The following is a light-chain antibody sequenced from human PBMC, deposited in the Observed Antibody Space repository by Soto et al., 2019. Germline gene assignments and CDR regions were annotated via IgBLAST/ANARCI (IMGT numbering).Light chain of an antibody. J-gene: IGLJ3*02. CDR3: SSYTSSSNRL. CDR2: DVS. Sequence: QSALTQPASVSGSPGQSITISCTGTSSDVGGYNYVSWYQQYPGKAPKVMIFDVSNRPSGVSDRFSGSKSGNTAFLTISGLQAEDEADYYCSSYTSSSNRLFGGGTQLTVL. CDR1: SSDVGGYNY. V-gene: IGLV2-14*01.